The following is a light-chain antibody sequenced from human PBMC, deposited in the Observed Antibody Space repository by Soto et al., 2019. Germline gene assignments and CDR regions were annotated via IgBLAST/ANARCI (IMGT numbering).Light chain of an antibody. CDR2: AAS. CDR3: HQYDTSPRT. J-gene: IGKJ1*01. CDR1: QSLSSGY. V-gene: IGKV3-20*01. Sequence: EIVLTQSPGTLSLSPGERATLSCRASQSLSSGYLAWYQQKPGQAPTILIYAASGRATGIPDRFSGSGSGTDFSLTISRLEPEDFAVYYCHQYDTSPRTFGQGTKVEI.